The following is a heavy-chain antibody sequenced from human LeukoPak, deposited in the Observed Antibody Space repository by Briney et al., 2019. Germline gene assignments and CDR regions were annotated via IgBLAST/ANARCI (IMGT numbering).Heavy chain of an antibody. D-gene: IGHD6-13*01. CDR3: ARTYSSYSSNSEFDY. J-gene: IGHJ4*02. Sequence: ASVKVSCKASGYTFTSYGITWVRQAPGQGLEWMGWISAYNGNTDYAQKLQGRVTMTTHTSTTTAYMEVTSLISDDTAVYYCARTYSSYSSNSEFDYWGQGTLVTVPS. CDR2: ISAYNGNT. V-gene: IGHV1-18*01. CDR1: GYTFTSYG.